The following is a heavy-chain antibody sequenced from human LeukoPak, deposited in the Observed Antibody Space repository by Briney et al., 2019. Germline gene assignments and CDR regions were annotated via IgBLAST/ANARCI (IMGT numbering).Heavy chain of an antibody. CDR2: INPKSGAT. D-gene: IGHD6-13*01. Sequence: GASVKVSCKASGYTFTAFYMHWVRQAPGQGVEWMGWINPKSGATNYARKLQGRVTMTRDTSISTAYMELSSMRTDDTTLYHCSRAHFIAAAGYNWFDPWAREPWSPSPQ. CDR1: GYTFTAFY. CDR3: SRAHFIAAAGYNWFDP. J-gene: IGHJ5*02. V-gene: IGHV1-2*02.